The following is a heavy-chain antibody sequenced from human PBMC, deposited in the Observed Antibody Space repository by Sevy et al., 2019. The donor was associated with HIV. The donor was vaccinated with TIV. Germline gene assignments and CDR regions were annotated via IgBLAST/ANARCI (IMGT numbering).Heavy chain of an antibody. D-gene: IGHD3-9*01. Sequence: GESLKISCKGSGYSFTSYWIGWVRQMPGKGLEWMGIIYPGDSDTRYSPSFQGQVTISADKSISTAYLQWSSLKASDTAMYYCARRGADDILTGYYRGLDYWGQGTLVTVSS. V-gene: IGHV5-51*01. CDR1: GYSFTSYW. J-gene: IGHJ4*02. CDR2: IYPGDSDT. CDR3: ARRGADDILTGYYRGLDY.